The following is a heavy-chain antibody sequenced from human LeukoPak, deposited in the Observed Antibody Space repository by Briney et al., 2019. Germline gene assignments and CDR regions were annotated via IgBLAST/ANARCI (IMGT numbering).Heavy chain of an antibody. CDR2: IKQDGREK. J-gene: IGHJ4*02. Sequence: PGGSLRLSCEVSGLIFRSYWMSWVRQAPGKGLEWVANIKQDGREKYYVDSVKGRFTISRDNTKNSLYLQMNSLRAEDTAVYYCARGGTTRHDYWGQGTLVTVSS. CDR1: GLIFRSYW. CDR3: ARGGTTRHDY. V-gene: IGHV3-7*01. D-gene: IGHD1/OR15-1a*01.